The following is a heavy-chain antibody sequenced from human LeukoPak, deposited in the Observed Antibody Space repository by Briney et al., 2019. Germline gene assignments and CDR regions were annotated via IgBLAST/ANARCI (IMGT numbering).Heavy chain of an antibody. CDR1: GGSISSSSYY. J-gene: IGHJ4*02. CDR2: IYYSGST. D-gene: IGHD6-19*01. CDR3: ARQAVAGPTWDY. V-gene: IGHV4-39*01. Sequence: SETLSLTCTVSGGSISSSSYYWGWIRHPPGKGLEWIGSIYYSGSTYYNPSLKSRVTISVDTSKNQFSLKLSSVTAADTAVYYCARQAVAGPTWDYWGQGTLVTVSS.